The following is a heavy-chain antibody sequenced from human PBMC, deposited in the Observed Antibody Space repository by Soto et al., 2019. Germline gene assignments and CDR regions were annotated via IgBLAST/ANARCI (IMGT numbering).Heavy chain of an antibody. CDR2: ISGSGGST. CDR3: ASGSYDYVWGSYRSAGGY. CDR1: GFTFSSYA. V-gene: IGHV3-23*01. Sequence: GGSLRLSCAASGFTFSSYAMSWVRQAPGKGLEWVSAISGSGGSTYYADSVKGRFTISRDNSKNTLYLQMNSLRAEDTAVYYCASGSYDYVWGSYRSAGGYWGQGTLVTVSS. D-gene: IGHD3-16*02. J-gene: IGHJ4*02.